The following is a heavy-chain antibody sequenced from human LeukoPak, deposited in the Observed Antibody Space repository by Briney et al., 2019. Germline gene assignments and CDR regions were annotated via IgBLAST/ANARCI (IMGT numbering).Heavy chain of an antibody. J-gene: IGHJ5*02. V-gene: IGHV1-18*01. CDR1: GYTLTSYG. CDR3: ARDPPVYYYGSGSYSEYNWFDP. D-gene: IGHD3-10*01. Sequence: ASLRVPCKALGYTLTSYGISGLRQAPGKGLDWMDWITAYKGNTNYAQKLQGRVTMTTDTSTSTAYMELRSLRSDDTAVYYCARDPPVYYYGSGSYSEYNWFDPWGQGTLVTVSS. CDR2: ITAYKGNT.